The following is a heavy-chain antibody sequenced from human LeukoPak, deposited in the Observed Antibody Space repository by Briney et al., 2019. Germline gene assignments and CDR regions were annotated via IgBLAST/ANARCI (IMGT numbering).Heavy chain of an antibody. CDR1: GYTLTELS. Sequence: ASVKVSCKVSGYTLTELSMHWVRQAPGKGLECMGGFDPEAGETIYAQKFQGRLTMTEETSTDTAYMELNSLRSDDTAVYYCATDMVGYCNGEGCYSEAYWGQGTLVTVSS. J-gene: IGHJ4*02. CDR2: FDPEAGET. D-gene: IGHD2-15*01. V-gene: IGHV1-24*01. CDR3: ATDMVGYCNGEGCYSEAY.